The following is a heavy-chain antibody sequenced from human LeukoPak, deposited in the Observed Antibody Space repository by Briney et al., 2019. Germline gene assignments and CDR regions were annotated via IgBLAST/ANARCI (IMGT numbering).Heavy chain of an antibody. CDR3: AKDRAPYYGDYGGGYFDY. D-gene: IGHD4-17*01. CDR1: GFTFSSYD. CDR2: IGTAGDT. J-gene: IGHJ4*02. Sequence: GGSLRLSCAASGFTFSSYDMHWVRQATGKGLEWVSAIGTAGDTYYADSVKGRFTISRDNSKNTLYLQMNSLRAEDTAVYYCAKDRAPYYGDYGGGYFDYWGQGTLVTVSS. V-gene: IGHV3-13*01.